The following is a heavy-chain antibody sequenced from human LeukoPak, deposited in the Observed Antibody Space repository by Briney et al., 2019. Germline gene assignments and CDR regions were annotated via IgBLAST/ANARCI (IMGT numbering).Heavy chain of an antibody. V-gene: IGHV3-7*01. CDR2: IKKDGSEK. D-gene: IGHD6-19*01. J-gene: IGHJ4*02. CDR3: EGSAGY. CDR1: GFTFSSYW. Sequence: GGSLRLSCAASGFTFSSYWMSWVRQAPGKGLEWVANIKKDGSEKYYVDSVEGRFTISRDNAKNSLFLQMNSLRVEDTAVYYCEGSAGYWGQGTLVTASS.